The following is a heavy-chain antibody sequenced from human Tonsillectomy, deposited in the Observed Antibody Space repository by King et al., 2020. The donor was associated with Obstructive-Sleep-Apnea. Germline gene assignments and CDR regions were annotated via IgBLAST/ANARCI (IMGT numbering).Heavy chain of an antibody. V-gene: IGHV3-48*04. CDR2: ISSSSSTI. CDR3: ARSVYNWNDGWLFDY. CDR1: GFTFSSYS. J-gene: IGHJ4*02. Sequence: VQLVESGGGLVQPGGSLRLSCAASGFTFSSYSMNWVRQAPGKGLEWVSYISSSSSTIYYADSVKGRFTISRENAKNSLYLQMNSLRAEETAVYYCARSVYNWNDGWLFDYWGQGTLVTVSS. D-gene: IGHD1-1*01.